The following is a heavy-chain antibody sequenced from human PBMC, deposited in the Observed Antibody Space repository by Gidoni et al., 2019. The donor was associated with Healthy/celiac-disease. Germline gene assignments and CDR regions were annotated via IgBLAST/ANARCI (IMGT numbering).Heavy chain of an antibody. D-gene: IGHD2-15*01. CDR2: ISSSSSYI. V-gene: IGHV3-21*01. Sequence: EVQLVESGGGLVKPGGSLRLSCAASGFTFSSYSMNWVRQAPGKGLEWVSSISSSSSYIYYADSVKGRFTISRDNAKNSLYLQMNSLRAEDTAVYYCARDFRYCSGGSCYCDYWGQGTLVTVSS. CDR3: ARDFRYCSGGSCYCDY. J-gene: IGHJ4*02. CDR1: GFTFSSYS.